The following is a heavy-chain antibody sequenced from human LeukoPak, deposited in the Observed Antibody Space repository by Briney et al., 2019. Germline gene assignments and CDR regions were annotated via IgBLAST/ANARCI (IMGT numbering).Heavy chain of an antibody. V-gene: IGHV4-4*02. D-gene: IGHD3-22*01. J-gene: IGHJ4*02. CDR3: ARQNTYYDSSGYFGY. CDR1: GGSISSSNW. Sequence: ASGTLSLTCAVSGGSISSSNWWSWVRQPPGKGLEWIGEIYHSGSTNYNPSLKSRVIISVDTSKNQFSLKLTSVTAADTAVYYCARQNTYYDSSGYFGYWGQGTLVTVSP. CDR2: IYHSGST.